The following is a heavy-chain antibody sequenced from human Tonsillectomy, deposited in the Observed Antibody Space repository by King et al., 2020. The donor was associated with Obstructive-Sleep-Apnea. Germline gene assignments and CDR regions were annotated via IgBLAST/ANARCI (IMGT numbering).Heavy chain of an antibody. V-gene: IGHV3-23*04. J-gene: IGHJ4*02. D-gene: IGHD2-8*01. CDR2: ISGSGDST. CDR3: AKPEKYCTNAVCYPSFDY. Sequence: VQLVESGGGLVQPGGSLRLSCAASGFTFSTYAMSWVRQAPGKGLEWVSVISGSGDSTYYADSVKGRFTISRDNSKNTLYLQINSLRAEDTAVYYCAKPEKYCTNAVCYPSFDYWGQGTLVTVSS. CDR1: GFTFSTYA.